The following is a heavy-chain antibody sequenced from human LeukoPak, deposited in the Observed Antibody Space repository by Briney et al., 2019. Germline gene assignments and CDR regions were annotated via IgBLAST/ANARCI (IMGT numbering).Heavy chain of an antibody. CDR1: GFTFSSYV. CDR3: ARDRTGQQLISRKEYYYMDV. Sequence: GGSLRLSCAASGFTFSSYVMHWVRQAPGKGLEGVAFIRYDGSNKYYSDSVKGRFTISRDNSKNTLYLQMNSLRAEDTAVYYCARDRTGQQLISRKEYYYMDVWGKGTTVTISS. V-gene: IGHV3-30*02. J-gene: IGHJ6*03. D-gene: IGHD4-11*01. CDR2: IRYDGSNK.